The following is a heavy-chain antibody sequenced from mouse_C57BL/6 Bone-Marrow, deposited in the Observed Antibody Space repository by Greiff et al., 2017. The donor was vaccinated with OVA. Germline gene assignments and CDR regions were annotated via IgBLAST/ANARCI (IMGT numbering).Heavy chain of an antibody. CDR3: TRSKNYGRDFDY. V-gene: IGHV1-5*01. D-gene: IGHD1-1*01. CDR2: IYPGNSDT. J-gene: IGHJ2*01. CDR1: GYTFTSYW. Sequence: VQLQQSGTVLARPGASVKMSCKTSGYTFTSYWMHWVKQRPGQGLEWIGAIYPGNSDTSYKQQFKSKAKLTAVTSASTAYMELSSLTNEDSAVYYCTRSKNYGRDFDYWGQGTTLTVSS.